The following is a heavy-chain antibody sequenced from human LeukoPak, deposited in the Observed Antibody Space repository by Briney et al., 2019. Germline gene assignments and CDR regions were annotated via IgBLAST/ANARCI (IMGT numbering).Heavy chain of an antibody. J-gene: IGHJ5*02. CDR3: ARHLSNYGSGSFSFDP. CDR2: IYYSGTT. Sequence: KPSETLSLTCTVSGGSISSYYWSWIRQPPGKALEWFGYIYYSGTTNYNPSLKSRVTMSLDTSKNQFSLKLSSVTAADTAVYYCARHLSNYGSGSFSFDPWGQGTLVTVSS. D-gene: IGHD3-10*01. V-gene: IGHV4-59*08. CDR1: GGSISSYY.